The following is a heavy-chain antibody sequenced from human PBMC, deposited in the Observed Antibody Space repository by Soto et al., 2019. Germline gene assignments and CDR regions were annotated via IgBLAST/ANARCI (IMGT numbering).Heavy chain of an antibody. D-gene: IGHD3-10*01. CDR2: TYYGGST. CDR3: ARQGENYYGAGSYYTFNWFDP. CDR1: GGSISSSSYY. V-gene: IGHV4-39*01. J-gene: IGHJ5*02. Sequence: PSETLSLTCTVSGGSISSSSYYWGWIRQPPGKGLEWIGSTYYGGSTFYNPSLKSRVTISVDRSKNQFSLKLSSVTAADTAVYYCARQGENYYGAGSYYTFNWFDPWGQGTPVTVSS.